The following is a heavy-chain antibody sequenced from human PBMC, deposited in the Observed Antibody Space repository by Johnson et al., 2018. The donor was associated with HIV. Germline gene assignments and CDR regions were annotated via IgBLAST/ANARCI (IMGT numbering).Heavy chain of an antibody. J-gene: IGHJ3*02. Sequence: VQLVESGGGLVQPGGSLRLSCAASGFTFSSYAMHWVRQAPGQGLEYVSAISSNGGSTYYANSMKGRFTISRENAKNSLYLQMNSLRAGDTAVYYCARSPETGDRLWRAFDIWGHGTMVTVSS. CDR3: ARSPETGDRLWRAFDI. CDR2: ISSNGGST. CDR1: GFTFSSYA. D-gene: IGHD4-17*01. V-gene: IGHV3-64*01.